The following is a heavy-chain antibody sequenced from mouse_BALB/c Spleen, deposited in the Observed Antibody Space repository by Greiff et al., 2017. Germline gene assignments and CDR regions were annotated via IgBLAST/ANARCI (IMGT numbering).Heavy chain of an antibody. V-gene: IGHV2-9*02. Sequence: VKLVESGPGLVAPSQSLSITCTVSGFSLTSYGVHWVRQPPGKGLEWLGVIWAGGSTNYNSALMSRLSISKDNSKSQVFLKMNSLQTDDTAMYYCARDPSLLYYFDYWGQGTTLTVSS. D-gene: IGHD6-2*01. CDR3: ARDPSLLYYFDY. CDR1: GFSLTSYG. CDR2: IWAGGST. J-gene: IGHJ2*01.